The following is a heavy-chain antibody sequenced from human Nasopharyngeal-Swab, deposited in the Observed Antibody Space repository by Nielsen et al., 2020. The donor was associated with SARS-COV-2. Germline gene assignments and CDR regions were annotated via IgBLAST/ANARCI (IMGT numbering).Heavy chain of an antibody. CDR1: GGSISSYY. Sequence: SETLSLTCTVSGGSISSYYWSWIRQPPGKGLEWIGYIYYSGSTNYNPSLKSRVTISVDTSENQFSLKLSSVTAADTAVYYCARVAPLSTMVRGVHYGMDVWGQGTTVTVSS. J-gene: IGHJ6*02. V-gene: IGHV4-59*01. CDR2: IYYSGST. CDR3: ARVAPLSTMVRGVHYGMDV. D-gene: IGHD3-10*01.